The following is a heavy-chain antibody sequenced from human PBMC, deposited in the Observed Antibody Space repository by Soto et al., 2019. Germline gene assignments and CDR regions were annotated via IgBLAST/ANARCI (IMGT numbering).Heavy chain of an antibody. J-gene: IGHJ4*02. CDR3: ARDVDADFRTDFDY. CDR2: IYYSGST. V-gene: IGHV4-31*03. Sequence: PSETLSLTCTVSGGSISSGGYYWSWIRQHPGKGLEWIGYIYYSGSTYYNPSLKSRLTISVDTSKNQFSLKLSSVTAADTALYYCARDVDADFRTDFDYWGRGTLVTVSS. D-gene: IGHD4-17*01. CDR1: GGSISSGGYY.